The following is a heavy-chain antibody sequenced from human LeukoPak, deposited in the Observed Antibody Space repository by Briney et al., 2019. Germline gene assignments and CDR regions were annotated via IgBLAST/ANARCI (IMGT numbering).Heavy chain of an antibody. D-gene: IGHD5-18*01. V-gene: IGHV4-30-4*07. CDR3: AREGRYRYGYNEYHSYMDI. J-gene: IGHJ6*03. Sequence: SQTLSLTCAVSGGSISSGGYSWSWIRQPPGKGLEWIGYIYYSGSTYYNPSLQSRVTISVDTSKNQFSLKLSSVTAAETAVYHCAREGRYRYGYNEYHSYMDIWGKGTTVTVSS. CDR1: GGSISSGGYS. CDR2: IYYSGST.